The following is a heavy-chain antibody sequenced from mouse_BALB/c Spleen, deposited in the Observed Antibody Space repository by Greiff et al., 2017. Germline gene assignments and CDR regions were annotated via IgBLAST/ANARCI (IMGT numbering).Heavy chain of an antibody. Sequence: DVMLVESGGDLVKPGGSLKLSCAASGFTFSSYGMSWVRQTPDKRLEWVATISSGGSYTYYPDSVKGRFTISRDNAKNTLYLQMSSLKSEDTAMYYCARLYGNYVGWFAYWGQGTLVTVSA. J-gene: IGHJ3*01. D-gene: IGHD2-1*01. V-gene: IGHV5-6*02. CDR1: GFTFSSYG. CDR3: ARLYGNYVGWFAY. CDR2: ISSGGSYT.